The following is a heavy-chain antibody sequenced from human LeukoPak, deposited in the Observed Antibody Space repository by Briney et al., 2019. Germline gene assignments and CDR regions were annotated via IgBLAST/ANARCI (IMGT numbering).Heavy chain of an antibody. J-gene: IGHJ4*02. V-gene: IGHV4-59*01. CDR2: IYYSGST. Sequence: SETLSLTCAVSGGSIGGYYWSWIRQPPGKGLEWIGYIYYSGSTKYNPSLKSRVTILVDTSKNQVSLKLSSVTAADTAVYYCARDGGGYCSGGTCSIDLWGQGILVTVSS. CDR1: GGSIGGYY. CDR3: ARDGGGYCSGGTCSIDL. D-gene: IGHD2-15*01.